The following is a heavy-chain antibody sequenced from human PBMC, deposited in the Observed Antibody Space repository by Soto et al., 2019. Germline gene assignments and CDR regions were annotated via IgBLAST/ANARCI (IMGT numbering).Heavy chain of an antibody. CDR2: INTNTGNP. Sequence: GASVKVSCKASGYTFTSYAMNWVRQAPGQGLEWMGWINTNTGNPTYAQGFTGRFVFSLDTSVSTAYLQICSLKAEDTAVYYCARLDMIVEPNYYYYYGMDVWGQGTTVTVSS. J-gene: IGHJ6*02. V-gene: IGHV7-4-1*01. D-gene: IGHD3-22*01. CDR3: ARLDMIVEPNYYYYYGMDV. CDR1: GYTFTSYA.